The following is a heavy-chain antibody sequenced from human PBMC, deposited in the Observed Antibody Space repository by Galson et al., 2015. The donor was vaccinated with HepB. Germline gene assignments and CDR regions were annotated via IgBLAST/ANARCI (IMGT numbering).Heavy chain of an antibody. Sequence: SLRLSCAASGFTFSSYAMSWVRQAPGKGLEWVSAISGSGGSTYYADSVKGRFTISRDNSKNTLYLQMNSLRAEDTAVYYCAKSLHCSSTSCYTLGEFDYWGQGTLVTVSS. V-gene: IGHV3-23*01. CDR3: AKSLHCSSTSCYTLGEFDY. J-gene: IGHJ4*02. D-gene: IGHD2-2*02. CDR1: GFTFSSYA. CDR2: ISGSGGST.